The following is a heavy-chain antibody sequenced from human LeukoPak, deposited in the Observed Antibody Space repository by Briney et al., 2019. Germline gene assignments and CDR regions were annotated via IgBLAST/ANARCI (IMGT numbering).Heavy chain of an antibody. D-gene: IGHD2-21*02. J-gene: IGHJ3*02. Sequence: SETLSLTCTVSGGSISSSSYYWGWIRQPPGKGLEWIGSIYYSGSTYYNPSLKSRVTISVDTSKNQFSLKLSSVTAADTAVYYCARGVITYCGGDCYSNDAFDIWGQGTMVTVSS. V-gene: IGHV4-39*01. CDR1: GGSISSSSYY. CDR2: IYYSGST. CDR3: ARGVITYCGGDCYSNDAFDI.